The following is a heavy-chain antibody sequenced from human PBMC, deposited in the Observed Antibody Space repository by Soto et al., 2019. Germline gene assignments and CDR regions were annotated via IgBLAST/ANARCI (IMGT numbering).Heavy chain of an antibody. D-gene: IGHD1-1*01. V-gene: IGHV4-59*02. CDR3: ARDQLHDDFDV. Sequence: QVQLQESGPELVKPTETLSLTCTVSSDSVSNYYWNWIRRPPGKGLEWIVYISYSGSTNYNPSLKRRVTISVDTSKTQFSLKLTTVTAPDAAVYYCARDQLHDDFDVWGTGTTVTVSS. CDR2: ISYSGST. CDR1: SDSVSNYY. J-gene: IGHJ6*04.